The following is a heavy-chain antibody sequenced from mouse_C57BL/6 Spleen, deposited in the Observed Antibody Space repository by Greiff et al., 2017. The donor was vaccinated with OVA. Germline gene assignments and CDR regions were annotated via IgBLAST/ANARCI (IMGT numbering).Heavy chain of an antibody. J-gene: IGHJ4*01. CDR2: ISSGSSTI. V-gene: IGHV5-17*01. CDR3: ARPSNYDAMDY. Sequence: EVHLVASWGGLVKPGGSLKLSCAASGFTFSDYGMHWVRQAPEKGLEWVAYISSGSSTIYYADTVKGRFTISRDNAKNTLFLQMTSLRSEDTAMYYCARPSNYDAMDYWGQGTSVTVSS. D-gene: IGHD2-5*01. CDR1: GFTFSDYG.